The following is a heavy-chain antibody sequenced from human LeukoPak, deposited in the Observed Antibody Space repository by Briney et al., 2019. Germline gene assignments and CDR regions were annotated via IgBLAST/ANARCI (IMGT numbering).Heavy chain of an antibody. V-gene: IGHV3-21*01. CDR3: ARMGATGSFDY. D-gene: IGHD1-26*01. Sequence: PGGSLRLSCAASGFTFSDYYMNWIRQAPGKGLEWVSSISSSSSYIYYADSVKGRFTISRDNAKNSLYLQMNSLRAEDTAVYYCARMGATGSFDYWGQGTLVTVSS. J-gene: IGHJ4*02. CDR2: ISSSSSYI. CDR1: GFTFSDYY.